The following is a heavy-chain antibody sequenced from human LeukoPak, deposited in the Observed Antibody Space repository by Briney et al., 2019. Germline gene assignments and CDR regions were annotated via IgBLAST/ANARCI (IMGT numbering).Heavy chain of an antibody. J-gene: IGHJ5*02. V-gene: IGHV4-34*01. CDR3: ARDFSFPYCGGDCYRPPIYNWFDP. CDR2: INHSGST. CDR1: GGSFSGYY. D-gene: IGHD2-21*02. Sequence: SETLSLTSAVYGGSFSGYYWSWIRQPPGKGLEWIGEINHSGSTNYNPSLKSRVTISVDTSKNQFSLKLSSVTAADTAVYYCARDFSFPYCGGDCYRPPIYNWFDPWGQGTLVTVSS.